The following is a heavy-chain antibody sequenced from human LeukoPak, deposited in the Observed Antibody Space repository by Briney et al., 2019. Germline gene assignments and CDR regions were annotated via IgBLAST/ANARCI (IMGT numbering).Heavy chain of an antibody. CDR3: ARDFGGSYGTAY. CDR2: ISYDGSNK. CDR1: GFTFSDYA. V-gene: IGHV3-30-3*01. Sequence: PGRSLRLSCAASGFTFSDYAVHWVRQAPGKGLEWVAVISYDGSNKYYADSVKGRFTISRDNSKNTLYLQMNSLRAEDTAVYYCARDFGGSYGTAYWGQGTLVTVSS. J-gene: IGHJ4*02. D-gene: IGHD5-18*01.